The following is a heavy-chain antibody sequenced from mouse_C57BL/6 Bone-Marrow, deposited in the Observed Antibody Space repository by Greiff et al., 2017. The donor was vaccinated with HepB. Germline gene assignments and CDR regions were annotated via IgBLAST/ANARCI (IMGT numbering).Heavy chain of an antibody. V-gene: IGHV5-4*01. J-gene: IGHJ4*01. D-gene: IGHD1-1*01. Sequence: EVQVVESGGGLVKPGGSLKLSCAASGFTFSSYAMSWVRQTPEKRLEWVATISDGGSYTYYPDNVKGRFTISRDHAKNNLYLQMSHLKSEDTAMYYCASYGSSYDYAMDYWGQGTSVTVSS. CDR1: GFTFSSYA. CDR2: ISDGGSYT. CDR3: ASYGSSYDYAMDY.